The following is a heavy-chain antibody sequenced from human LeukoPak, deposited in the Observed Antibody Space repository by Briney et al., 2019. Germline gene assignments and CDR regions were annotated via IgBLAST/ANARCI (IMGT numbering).Heavy chain of an antibody. D-gene: IGHD3-10*02. CDR3: ARVPGGTMLSN. V-gene: IGHV4-34*01. CDR1: GGSFSGYY. J-gene: IGHJ4*02. CDR2: INHSGST. Sequence: SETLSLTCAVYGGSFSGYYWSWIRQPPGKGLEWIGEINHSGSTNYNPSLKGRVTISVDKSKNQFSLKLSSVTAADTAVYYCARVPGGTMLSNWGQGTLVTVSS.